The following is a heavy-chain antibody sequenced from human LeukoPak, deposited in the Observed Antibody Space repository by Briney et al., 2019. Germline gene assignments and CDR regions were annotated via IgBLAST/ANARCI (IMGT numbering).Heavy chain of an antibody. Sequence: QPGGSLRLSCAASGFTLSSYGMHWVRQAPGKGLEWVAFIRYDGSNKYYADSVKGRFTISRDNSKNTLYLQMNSLRAEDTAVYYCAKDLSRTAVAGHDYWGQGTLVTVSS. CDR1: GFTLSSYG. V-gene: IGHV3-30*02. CDR2: IRYDGSNK. J-gene: IGHJ4*02. D-gene: IGHD6-19*01. CDR3: AKDLSRTAVAGHDY.